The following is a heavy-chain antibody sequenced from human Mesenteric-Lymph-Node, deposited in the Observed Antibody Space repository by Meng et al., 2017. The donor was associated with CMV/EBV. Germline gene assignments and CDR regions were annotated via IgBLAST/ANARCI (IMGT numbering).Heavy chain of an antibody. Sequence: QRREPGPDPVRPSATPSLSCMSSGASTSNSTYYWTWIRQPPGKGLEWIGSVHHSGTTYYNPSLKGRLTISVDTSKNQFSLKLSSVTAADTAVYYCARHQRWLKSEGGFNYWGQGTLVTVSS. CDR1: GASTSNSTYY. CDR3: ARHQRWLKSEGGFNY. CDR2: VHHSGTT. D-gene: IGHD4-23*01. V-gene: IGHV4-39*01. J-gene: IGHJ4*02.